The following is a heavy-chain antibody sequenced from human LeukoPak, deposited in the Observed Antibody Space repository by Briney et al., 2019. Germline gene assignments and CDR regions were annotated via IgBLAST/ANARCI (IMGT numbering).Heavy chain of an antibody. CDR1: GFTFSSNW. Sequence: GGSLRLSCAASGFTFSSNWMSWVRQAPGKGLEWVANIKQDGSEKYYVDSVKGRFTISRDNAKNSLYLQMNSLRAEDTAVYYCARDGGDSNFDYWGQGTLVTVSS. D-gene: IGHD2-21*02. CDR2: IKQDGSEK. V-gene: IGHV3-7*01. J-gene: IGHJ4*02. CDR3: ARDGGDSNFDY.